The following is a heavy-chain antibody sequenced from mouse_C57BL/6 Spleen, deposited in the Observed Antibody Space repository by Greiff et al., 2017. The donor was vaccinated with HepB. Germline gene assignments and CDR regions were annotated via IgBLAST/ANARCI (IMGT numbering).Heavy chain of an antibody. J-gene: IGHJ4*01. CDR2: INYDGSST. V-gene: IGHV5-16*01. Sequence: EVQLQESEGGLVQPGSSMKLSCTASGFTFSDYYMAWVRQVPEKGLEWVANINYDGSSTYYLDSLKSRFIISRDNAKNILYLQMSSLKSEDTATYYCARDATTAMDYWGQGTSVTVSS. CDR3: ARDATTAMDY. CDR1: GFTFSDYY. D-gene: IGHD1-1*01.